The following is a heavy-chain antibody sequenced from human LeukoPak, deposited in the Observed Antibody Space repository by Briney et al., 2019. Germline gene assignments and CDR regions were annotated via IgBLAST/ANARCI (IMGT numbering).Heavy chain of an antibody. V-gene: IGHV4-4*02. Sequence: PSGTLSLTCAVSGGSISSSNWWSWVRQPPGKGLEGIGEIYHSGSTNYNPSLKSRVTISVDKSKNQFSLKLSSVAAADTAVYYCARAQKYSYDAFDIWGQGTMVTVSS. CDR3: ARAQKYSYDAFDI. D-gene: IGHD4-11*01. CDR2: IYHSGST. J-gene: IGHJ3*02. CDR1: GGSISSSNW.